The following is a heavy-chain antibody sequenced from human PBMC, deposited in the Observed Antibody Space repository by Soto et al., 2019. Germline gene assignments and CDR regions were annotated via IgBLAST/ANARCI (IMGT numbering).Heavy chain of an antibody. D-gene: IGHD3-22*01. Sequence: SVEVSCKASGGTFSSYAISWVRQAPGQGLEWMGGIIPIFGTANYAQKFQGRVTITADKSTSTAYMELSSLRSEDTAVYYCARGGYYYDSSGYFDYWGQGTLVTVSS. CDR2: IIPIFGTA. V-gene: IGHV1-69*06. J-gene: IGHJ4*02. CDR1: GGTFSSYA. CDR3: ARGGYYYDSSGYFDY.